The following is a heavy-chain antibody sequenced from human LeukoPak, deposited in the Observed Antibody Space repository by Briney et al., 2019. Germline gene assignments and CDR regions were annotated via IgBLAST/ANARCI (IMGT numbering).Heavy chain of an antibody. CDR2: ISYDGSNK. D-gene: IGHD4-17*01. Sequence: GTSLRLSCAASGFTFSKYGMHWVRQAPGKGLEWVAVISYDGSNKYYADSVEGRFTISRDNSKNTLYLQMNSLRAEDTAVYYCAKGTGYGDYGHSRRAFDIWGQGTMVTVSS. V-gene: IGHV3-30*18. CDR1: GFTFSKYG. CDR3: AKGTGYGDYGHSRRAFDI. J-gene: IGHJ3*02.